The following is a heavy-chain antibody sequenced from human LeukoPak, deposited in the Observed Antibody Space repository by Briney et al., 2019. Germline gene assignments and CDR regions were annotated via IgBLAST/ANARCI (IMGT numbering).Heavy chain of an antibody. CDR1: GFTFDDYA. CDR2: ISWNSGSI. D-gene: IGHD1-26*01. V-gene: IGHV3-9*01. J-gene: IGHJ4*02. CDR3: ARVQRRWELLAAFDY. Sequence: PGGSLRLSCAASGFTFDDYAMHWVRQAPGKGLEWVSGISWNSGSIGYADSVKGRFTISRDNAKNSLYLQMNSLRAEDTAVYYCARVQRRWELLAAFDYWGQGTLVTVSS.